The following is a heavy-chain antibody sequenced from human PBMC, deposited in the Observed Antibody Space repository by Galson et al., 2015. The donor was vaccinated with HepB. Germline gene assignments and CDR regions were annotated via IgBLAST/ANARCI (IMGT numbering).Heavy chain of an antibody. J-gene: IGHJ1*01. CDR1: GFIFTTYG. D-gene: IGHD6-19*01. V-gene: IGHV3-23*01. CDR2: ISASGGST. CDR3: AQDRRAVAEH. Sequence: SLRLSCAASGFIFTTYGMSWVRQAPGKGLEWVSGISASGGSTYYAGSVKGRFTISRDSSKNTLYLQMNSLRVDDTAVYYCAQDRRAVAEHWGQGTLVTVSS.